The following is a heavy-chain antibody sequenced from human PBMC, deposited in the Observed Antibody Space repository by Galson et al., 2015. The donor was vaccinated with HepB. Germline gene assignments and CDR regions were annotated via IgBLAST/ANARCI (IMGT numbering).Heavy chain of an antibody. V-gene: IGHV1-46*03. CDR2: INPSGGST. CDR1: GYTFTGYY. J-gene: IGHJ5*02. CDR3: ARGDYYDSSGYYGLQGWFDP. D-gene: IGHD3-22*01. Sequence: SVKVSCKASGYTFTGYYMHWVRQAPGQGLEWMGIINPSGGSTSYAQKFQGRVTMTRDTSTSTVYMELSSLRSEDTAVYYCARGDYYDSSGYYGLQGWFDPWGQGTLVTVSS.